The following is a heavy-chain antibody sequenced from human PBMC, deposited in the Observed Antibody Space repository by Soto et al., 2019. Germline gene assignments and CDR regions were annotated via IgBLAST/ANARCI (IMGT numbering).Heavy chain of an antibody. CDR1: GDSISNSRW. V-gene: IGHV4-4*02. CDR3: AYRTGWDRHDV. CDR2: IFHSGDT. Sequence: QVQLQESGPGLVKPSGTLSLTCAVSGDSISNSRWWTWVRQPPGEGLEWIGDIFHSGDTNYNPSLKSRAFISGDKSKDQFSLKVSSVAAADSAVYYCAYRTGWDRHDVWGQCALVTVSS. D-gene: IGHD1-1*01. J-gene: IGHJ3*01.